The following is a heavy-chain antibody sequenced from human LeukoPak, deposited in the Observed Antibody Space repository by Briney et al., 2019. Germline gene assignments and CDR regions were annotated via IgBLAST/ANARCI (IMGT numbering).Heavy chain of an antibody. J-gene: IGHJ4*02. Sequence: AETLSLTCTVSGGCISSSSYYWGWIRQPPGKGLEWIGSIYYSGSTYYNPSLKSRVTISVDTSKNQFSLKLSSVTAADTAVYYCAREGVWGYCSGGSCSIDYWGQGTLVTVSS. CDR3: AREGVWGYCSGGSCSIDY. CDR2: IYYSGST. V-gene: IGHV4-39*07. CDR1: GGCISSSSYY. D-gene: IGHD2-15*01.